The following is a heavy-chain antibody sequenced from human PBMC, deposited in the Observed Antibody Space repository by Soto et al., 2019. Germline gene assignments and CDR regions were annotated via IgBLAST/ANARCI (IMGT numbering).Heavy chain of an antibody. CDR2: IKQDGSEK. CDR1: GFTFSSYW. Sequence: GGSLRLSCATSGFTFSSYWMSWVRQAPGKGLEWVANIKQDGSEKYYVDSVKGRFTISRDNAKNSLYLQMNSLRAEDTAVYYCARENIIKPFDYWGQGTLVTVSS. CDR3: ARENIIKPFDY. V-gene: IGHV3-7*05. J-gene: IGHJ4*02.